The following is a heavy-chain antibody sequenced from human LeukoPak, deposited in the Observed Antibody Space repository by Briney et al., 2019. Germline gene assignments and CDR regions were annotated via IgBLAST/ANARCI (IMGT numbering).Heavy chain of an antibody. D-gene: IGHD2-8*01. CDR1: GFTFTSSA. CDR3: ARANGVLGFTNVPGGNDFLYYLGV. V-gene: IGHV1-58*02. J-gene: IGHJ6*03. Sequence: ASVKVSCKASGFTFTSSAMQWVRQARGQRLEWIGWIVVGSGNTNYAQKFQERVTITRDMSTSTAYMEPSSLRSEDTAVYYCARANGVLGFTNVPGGNDFLYYLGVWGKRTPGNIFS. CDR2: IVVGSGNT.